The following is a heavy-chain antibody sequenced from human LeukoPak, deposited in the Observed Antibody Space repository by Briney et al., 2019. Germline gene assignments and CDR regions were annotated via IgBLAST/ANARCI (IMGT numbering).Heavy chain of an antibody. CDR3: ARRDSSGYYYPDF. V-gene: IGHV1-2*02. Sequence: ASVKVSCKASGYTFTGYYIHWVRQAPGQGLEWMTWMHPNSGDTNYAQKFQGRVTMTWDTSISTAYMELSSLRSEDTAVYYCARRDSSGYYYPDFWGQGTLVTVSS. CDR2: MHPNSGDT. CDR1: GYTFTGYY. D-gene: IGHD3-22*01. J-gene: IGHJ4*02.